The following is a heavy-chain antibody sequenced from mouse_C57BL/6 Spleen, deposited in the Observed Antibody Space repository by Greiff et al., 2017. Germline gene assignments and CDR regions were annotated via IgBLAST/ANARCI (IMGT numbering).Heavy chain of an antibody. CDR2: ISYDGSN. J-gene: IGHJ2*01. CDR1: GYSITSGYY. Sequence: EVQRVESGPGLVKPSQSLSLTCSVTGYSITSGYYWNWIRQFPGNKLEWMGYISYDGSNNYNPSLKNRISITRDTSKSQVFLKLNSVTTEDTATYYCARMRNYFDYWGQGTTLTVSS. V-gene: IGHV3-6*01. CDR3: ARMRNYFDY.